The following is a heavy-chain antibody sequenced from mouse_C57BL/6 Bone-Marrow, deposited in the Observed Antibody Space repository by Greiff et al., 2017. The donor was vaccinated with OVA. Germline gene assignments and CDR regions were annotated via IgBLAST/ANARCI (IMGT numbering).Heavy chain of an antibody. Sequence: VKLQESGAELARPGASVKLSCKASGYTFTSYGISWVKQRTGQGLEWIGEIYPRSGNTYYNEKFKGKATLTADKSSSTAYMELRSLTSEDSAVYFCARCNYDYDVCYWGQGTTLTVSS. CDR1: GYTFTSYG. CDR2: IYPRSGNT. V-gene: IGHV1-81*01. D-gene: IGHD2-4*01. J-gene: IGHJ2*01. CDR3: ARCNYDYDVCY.